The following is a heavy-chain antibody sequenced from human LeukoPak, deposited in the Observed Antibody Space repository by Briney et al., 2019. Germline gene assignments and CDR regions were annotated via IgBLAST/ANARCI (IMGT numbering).Heavy chain of an antibody. D-gene: IGHD6-13*01. CDR3: ARRDSSSWYQEDWFDP. V-gene: IGHV4-30-2*02. J-gene: IGHJ5*02. CDR2: IYHSGST. Sequence: PSETLSLTCAVSGGSISSGGYSWSWIRQPPGKGLEWIGYIYHSGSTNYNPSLKSRVTISVDTSKNQFSLKLSSVTAADTAVYYCARRDSSSWYQEDWFDPWGQGTLVTVSS. CDR1: GGSISSGGYS.